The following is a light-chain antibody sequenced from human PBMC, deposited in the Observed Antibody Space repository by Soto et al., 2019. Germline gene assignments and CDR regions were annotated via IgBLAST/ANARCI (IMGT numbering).Light chain of an antibody. CDR3: MQGQQTPIT. V-gene: IGKV2-28*01. Sequence: DIVMTQSPLSLPVTPGEPASMSCRSSQSLLHSSGNNYLDWYVQKPGQSPQLLISWASYRASGVPDRLSGSGSGTDFTLKISRVEAEDVGIYYCMQGQQTPITCGQGTRLAIK. J-gene: IGKJ5*01. CDR1: QSLLHSSGNNY. CDR2: WAS.